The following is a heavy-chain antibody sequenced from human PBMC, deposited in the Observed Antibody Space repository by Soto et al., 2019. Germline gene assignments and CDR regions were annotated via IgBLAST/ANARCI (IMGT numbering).Heavy chain of an antibody. CDR1: GFTFSSYA. CDR3: ARGRSGSYRYTGFDY. J-gene: IGHJ4*02. Sequence: PGGSLRLSCAASGFTFSSYAMHWVRQSPGKGLEYVSAISSNGGSTYYADSVKGRFTISGDNSKNTLYLQMGSLRAEDMAVYYCARGRSGSYRYTGFDYWGQGTLVTVS. V-gene: IGHV3-64*02. CDR2: ISSNGGST. D-gene: IGHD3-16*02.